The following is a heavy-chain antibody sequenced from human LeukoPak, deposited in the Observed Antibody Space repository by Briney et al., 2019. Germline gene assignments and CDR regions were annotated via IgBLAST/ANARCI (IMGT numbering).Heavy chain of an antibody. CDR2: IRYDGSNK. CDR3: AKPNGSSLDY. V-gene: IGHV3-30*02. D-gene: IGHD2-15*01. CDR1: GFTFSSYG. Sequence: PGGSLRLSCAASGFTFSSYGMHWVRQAPGKGLGWVAFIRYDGSNKYYADSVKGRFTISRDNSKNTLYLQMNSLRAEDTAVYYCAKPNGSSLDYWGQGTLVTVSS. J-gene: IGHJ4*02.